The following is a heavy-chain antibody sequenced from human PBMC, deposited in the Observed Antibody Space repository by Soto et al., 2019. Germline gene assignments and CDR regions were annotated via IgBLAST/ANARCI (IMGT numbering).Heavy chain of an antibody. CDR2: IITYNGDT. J-gene: IGHJ6*02. CDR3: AREGVAPYYYYGMDV. CDR1: GFTFTSSA. Sequence: ASVKVSCKASGFTFTSSAVQWVRQARGQRLEWIGWIITYNGDTNYAQTFQDRVTMTTDTSTSTVYMELRSLRSDDTAVYYCAREGVAPYYYYGMDVWGQGTTVTVSS. V-gene: IGHV1-18*01. D-gene: IGHD5-12*01.